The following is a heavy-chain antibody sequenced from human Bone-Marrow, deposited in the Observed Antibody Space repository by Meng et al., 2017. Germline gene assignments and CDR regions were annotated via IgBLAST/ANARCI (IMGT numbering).Heavy chain of an antibody. CDR1: GFTFSSYG. Sequence: GQLVGSGGGVVQPGRSLGLSCAGSGFTFSSYGMHWVRQAPGKGLEWVAVIWYDGSNKYYADSVKGRFTISRDNSKNTLYLQMNSLRAEDTAVYYCARELVDDDYWGQGTLVTVSS. V-gene: IGHV3-33*01. CDR2: IWYDGSNK. CDR3: ARELVDDDY. D-gene: IGHD3/OR15-3a*01. J-gene: IGHJ4*02.